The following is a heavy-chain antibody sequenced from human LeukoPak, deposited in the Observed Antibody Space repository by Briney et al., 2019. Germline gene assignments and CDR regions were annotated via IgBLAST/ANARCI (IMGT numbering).Heavy chain of an antibody. CDR2: IFYSGST. CDR3: ARLNHCSTTSCYWVDP. Sequence: PSETLSLTCSVSGGSISSGDYYWSWIRQPPGKGLEWIGYIFYSGSTYHNPSLKSRVTISVDTSKSQFSLKLRSVTAADTAVYYCARLNHCSTTSCYWVDPWGQGTLVTVSS. D-gene: IGHD2-2*01. CDR1: GGSISSGDYY. J-gene: IGHJ5*02. V-gene: IGHV4-30-4*08.